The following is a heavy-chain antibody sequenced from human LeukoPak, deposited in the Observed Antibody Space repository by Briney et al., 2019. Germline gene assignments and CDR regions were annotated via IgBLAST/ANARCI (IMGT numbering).Heavy chain of an antibody. V-gene: IGHV3-33*06. CDR3: AKDSEPEDGDYGYDY. CDR1: GFTFSSYG. D-gene: IGHD4-17*01. J-gene: IGHJ4*01. Sequence: PGRSLRLSCAASGFTFSSYGMHWVRQAPGKGLEWVAVIWYDGSNKYYADSVKGRFTISRDDSKNTLYLQMNSLRAEDTAVYYCAKDSEPEDGDYGYDYWGHGTLFTVSS. CDR2: IWYDGSNK.